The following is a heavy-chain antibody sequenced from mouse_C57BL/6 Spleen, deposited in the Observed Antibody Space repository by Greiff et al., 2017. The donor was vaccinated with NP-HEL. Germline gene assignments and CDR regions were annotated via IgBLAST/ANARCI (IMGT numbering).Heavy chain of an antibody. CDR3: ARGSGTGDFDY. CDR1: GYTFTSYW. J-gene: IGHJ2*01. Sequence: QVQLQQPGAELVRPGSSVKLSCKASGYTFTSYWMHWVKQRPIQSLEWIGNIDPSDSETHYNQKFKDKATLTVDKSSSTAYMQLSSLTSEDSAVYDCARGSGTGDFDYWGQGTTLTVSS. CDR2: IDPSDSET. D-gene: IGHD4-1*01. V-gene: IGHV1-52*01.